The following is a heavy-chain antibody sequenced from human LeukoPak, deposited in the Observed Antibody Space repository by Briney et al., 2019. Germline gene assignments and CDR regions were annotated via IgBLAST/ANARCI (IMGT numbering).Heavy chain of an antibody. J-gene: IGHJ4*02. D-gene: IGHD2-21*01. Sequence: GGSLRLSCAASGFIFNKAWMNWVRQAPGEGPEWVGRIKSNNDGGTTDYASPVEGRFIISRDDSKNTIYLQMNRLIIDDTAIYYCTPVMVEDRGFWGQGTLVTVSS. V-gene: IGHV3-15*01. CDR3: TPVMVEDRGF. CDR2: IKSNNDGGTT. CDR1: GFIFNKAW.